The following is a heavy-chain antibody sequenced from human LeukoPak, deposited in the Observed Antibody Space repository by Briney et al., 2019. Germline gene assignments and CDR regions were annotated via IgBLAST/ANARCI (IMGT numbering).Heavy chain of an antibody. Sequence: ASVKVSCKASRYTFTGYYMHWVRQAPGQGLEWMGWINPNSGGTNYAQKFQGRVTMTRDTSISTAYMELSRLRSDDTAVYYCARDSGWYTDPWYFDLWGRGTLVTVSS. CDR1: RYTFTGYY. CDR3: ARDSGWYTDPWYFDL. V-gene: IGHV1-2*02. J-gene: IGHJ2*01. CDR2: INPNSGGT. D-gene: IGHD6-19*01.